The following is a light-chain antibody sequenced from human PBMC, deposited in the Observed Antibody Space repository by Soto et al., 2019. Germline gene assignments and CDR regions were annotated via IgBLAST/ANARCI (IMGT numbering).Light chain of an antibody. V-gene: IGLV2-14*01. CDR2: EVT. CDR3: SSYTTAYTQV. Sequence: QSVLSQPASVSGSPGQSITISCTGTSNDVGYYNYVSWYQQHPGQGPKLLISEVTTRPSGVSDRFSGSKSGNTASLTISRLQAEDEAHYYCSSYTTAYTQVFGGGTKLTVL. J-gene: IGLJ3*02. CDR1: SNDVGYYNY.